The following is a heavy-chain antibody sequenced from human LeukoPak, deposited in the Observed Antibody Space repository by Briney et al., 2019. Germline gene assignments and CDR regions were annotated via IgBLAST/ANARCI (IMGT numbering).Heavy chain of an antibody. V-gene: IGHV1-18*01. CDR3: ARAITIFGVITHEWWFDP. J-gene: IGHJ5*02. Sequence: GASVKVSCKASGYTFTSYGISWVRQAPGQGLEWMGWIGAYNGNTNYAQKLQGRVTMTTDTSTSTAYMELRSLRSDDTVVYYCARAITIFGVITHEWWFDPWGQGTLVTVSS. CDR2: IGAYNGNT. D-gene: IGHD3-3*01. CDR1: GYTFTSYG.